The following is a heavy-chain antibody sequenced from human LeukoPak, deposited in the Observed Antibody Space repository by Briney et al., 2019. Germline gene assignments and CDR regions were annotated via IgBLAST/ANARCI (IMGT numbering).Heavy chain of an antibody. CDR3: ARVNYDILTGYYMYYFDY. CDR1: GGTFSSYA. CDR2: ITPIFGTA. J-gene: IGHJ4*02. V-gene: IGHV1-69*05. Sequence: SVKVSCKASGGTFSSYAISWVRQAPGQGLEWMGGITPIFGTANYAQKFQGRVTITTDESTSTAYMELSSLRSEDTAVYYCARVNYDILTGYYMYYFDYWGQGTLVTVSS. D-gene: IGHD3-9*01.